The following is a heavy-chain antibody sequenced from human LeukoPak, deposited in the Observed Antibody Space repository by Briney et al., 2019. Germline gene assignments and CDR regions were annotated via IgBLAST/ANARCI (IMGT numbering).Heavy chain of an antibody. J-gene: IGHJ3*02. CDR2: ISAYNGNT. V-gene: IGHV1-18*01. D-gene: IGHD1-26*01. Sequence: GASVKVSCKASGYTFTSYGISWVRQAPGQGLEWMGWISAYNGNTNYAQKLQGRVTMTTDTSTSTAYMELRSLRSDDTAVYYCARDMWELRRRDAFDIWGQGTMVTVSS. CDR3: ARDMWELRRRDAFDI. CDR1: GYTFTSYG.